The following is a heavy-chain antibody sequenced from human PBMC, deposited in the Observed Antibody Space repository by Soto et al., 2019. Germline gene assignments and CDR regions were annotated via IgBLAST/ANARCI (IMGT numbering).Heavy chain of an antibody. D-gene: IGHD1-26*01. CDR1: GFTFSTYG. CDR2: YGGSGGSR. J-gene: IGHJ6*03. V-gene: IGHV3-23*01. CDR3: VKFMGRAYPYYYMDV. Sequence: DVQLLESGGGLVQWGGSLRLSCVTSGFTFSTYGMTWVRQAPGKGLEWVSYGGSGGSRYYAESVKGRFTISRDNSKNTLSLEMNSLRAEDTATYYCVKFMGRAYPYYYMDVWGKGTTVTVSS.